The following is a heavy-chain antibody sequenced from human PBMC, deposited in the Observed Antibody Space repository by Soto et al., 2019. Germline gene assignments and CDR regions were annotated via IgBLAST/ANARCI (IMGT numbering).Heavy chain of an antibody. Sequence: PSETLSLTXTVSGGSISSYYWSWIRQPPGKGLEWIGYIYYSGSTNYNPSLKSRVTISVDTSKNQFSLKLSSVTAADTAVYYCARLGGYDFWSGYYTLWFDPWGQGTLVTVSS. V-gene: IGHV4-59*01. J-gene: IGHJ5*02. CDR3: ARLGGYDFWSGYYTLWFDP. CDR2: IYYSGST. CDR1: GGSISSYY. D-gene: IGHD3-3*01.